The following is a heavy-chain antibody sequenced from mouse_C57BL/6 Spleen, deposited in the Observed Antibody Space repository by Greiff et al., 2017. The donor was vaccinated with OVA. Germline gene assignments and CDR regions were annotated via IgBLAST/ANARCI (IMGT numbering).Heavy chain of an antibody. D-gene: IGHD3-2*02. Sequence: DVKLQESGPGLVKPSQTVFLTCTVTGISITTGNYRWSWIRQFPGNKLEWIGYIYYSGTITDNPSLTSRTTITRDTPKNQFFLEMHSLTAEDTATYYCARDQGGAMDYWGQGTSVTVSS. CDR3: ARDQGGAMDY. CDR2: IYYSGTI. V-gene: IGHV3-5*01. J-gene: IGHJ4*01. CDR1: GISITTGNYR.